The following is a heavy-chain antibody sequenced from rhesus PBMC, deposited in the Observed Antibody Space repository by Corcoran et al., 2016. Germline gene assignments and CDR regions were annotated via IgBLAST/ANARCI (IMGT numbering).Heavy chain of an antibody. CDR1: GFSFTSSW. CDR3: ALDGKRSYGFDY. J-gene: IGHJ4*01. CDR2: IEPRDSDT. Sequence: EVQLVQSGAEVKRPVESLKISCNPSGFSFTSSWISWFRQMPVKGLEWMGAIEPRDSDTRYSPSFQGQVTISADKSISTAYLQWSSLKASDTATYYCALDGKRSYGFDYWGQGVLVTVSS. V-gene: IGHV5-20*02. D-gene: IGHD5-36*01.